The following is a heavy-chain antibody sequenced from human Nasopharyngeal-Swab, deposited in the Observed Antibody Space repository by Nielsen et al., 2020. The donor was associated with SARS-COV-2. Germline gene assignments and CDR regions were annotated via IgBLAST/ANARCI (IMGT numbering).Heavy chain of an antibody. V-gene: IGHV3-30-3*01. D-gene: IGHD6-19*01. CDR1: GFTFSSYA. Sequence: LSLTCAASGFTFSSYAMHWVRQAPGKGLEWVAVISYDGSNKYYADSVKGRFTISRDNSKNTLYLQMNSLRAEDTAVYYCARGLKYSSGWYSYYYYGMDVWGQGTTVTVSS. J-gene: IGHJ6*02. CDR3: ARGLKYSSGWYSYYYYGMDV. CDR2: ISYDGSNK.